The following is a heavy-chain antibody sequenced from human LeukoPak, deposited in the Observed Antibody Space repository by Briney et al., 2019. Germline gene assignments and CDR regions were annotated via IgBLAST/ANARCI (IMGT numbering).Heavy chain of an antibody. J-gene: IGHJ4*02. CDR3: ARADDGANSWVNY. Sequence: GGSLRLSCAASGFTFSSYWMHWVRQAPGKGLVWISRINSDGSGTSYADSVKGRFTISRDNAMNALYLQMNSLRAEDTAVYYCARADDGANSWVNYWGQGTLVTVSS. V-gene: IGHV3-74*01. CDR1: GFTFSSYW. CDR2: INSDGSGT. D-gene: IGHD4-23*01.